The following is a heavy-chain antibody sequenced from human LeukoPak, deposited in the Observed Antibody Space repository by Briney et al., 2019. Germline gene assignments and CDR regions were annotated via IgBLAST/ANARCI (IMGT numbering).Heavy chain of an antibody. Sequence: SETLSLTCAVSGYSISSGYYWVWIRQPPGKGLEWIGSIYHSGSTYYNPSLKSRVTISVDTSKNQFSLKLSSVTAADTAVYYCASFSSLDSSGSYNAFDIWGQGTMVTVSS. J-gene: IGHJ3*02. V-gene: IGHV4-38-2*01. D-gene: IGHD6-19*01. CDR3: ASFSSLDSSGSYNAFDI. CDR1: GYSISSGYY. CDR2: IYHSGST.